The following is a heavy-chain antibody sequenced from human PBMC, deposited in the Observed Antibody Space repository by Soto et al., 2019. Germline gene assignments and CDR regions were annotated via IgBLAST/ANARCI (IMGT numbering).Heavy chain of an antibody. V-gene: IGHV3-30*18. D-gene: IGHD3-3*01. CDR3: AKDLHVLRFLEWSGFDY. CDR1: GFTFSSYG. J-gene: IGHJ4*02. Sequence: PGGSLRLSCAASGFTFSSYGMHWVRQAPGKGLEWVAVISYDGSNKYYADSVKGRFTISRDNSKNTLYLQMNSLRAEDTAVYYCAKDLHVLRFLEWSGFDYWGQGTLVTVSS. CDR2: ISYDGSNK.